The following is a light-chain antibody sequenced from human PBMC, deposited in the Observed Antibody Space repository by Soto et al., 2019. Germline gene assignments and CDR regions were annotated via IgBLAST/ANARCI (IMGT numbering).Light chain of an antibody. Sequence: QSVLTQPPSVSGAPGQRVTISCTGSSSNIGAGYDVHWYQQLPGTAPKLLIYDNSNRPSGVPDRFSGSKSGTSASLAITGLQVEDEADYYCQSYDSSLSGHVVFGGGTKLTVL. V-gene: IGLV1-40*01. CDR3: QSYDSSLSGHVV. CDR2: DNS. CDR1: SSNIGAGYD. J-gene: IGLJ2*01.